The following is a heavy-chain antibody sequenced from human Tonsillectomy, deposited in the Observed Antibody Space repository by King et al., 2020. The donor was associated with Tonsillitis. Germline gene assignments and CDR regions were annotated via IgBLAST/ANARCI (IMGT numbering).Heavy chain of an antibody. Sequence: VQLVESGAEVKKPGSSLKVSCKASGGTFNNYGISWVRQAPGQGLEWMVGIIPIFGATNYAQKFQGRVTITADASTRTAYMELSSLRSDDTAVYYCARRGIINYGMDVWGQGTTVIVSS. D-gene: IGHD2-15*01. J-gene: IGHJ6*02. CDR2: IIPIFGAT. CDR3: ARRGIINYGMDV. V-gene: IGHV1-69*01. CDR1: GGTFNNYG.